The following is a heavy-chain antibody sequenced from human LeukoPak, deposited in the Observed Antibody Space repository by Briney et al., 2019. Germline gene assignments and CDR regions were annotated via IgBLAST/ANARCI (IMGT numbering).Heavy chain of an antibody. CDR1: GLTFSTSG. D-gene: IGHD1-14*01. CDR3: ATETNGRHYDY. J-gene: IGHJ4*02. V-gene: IGHV3-21*06. Sequence: GGSLRLSCRASGLTFSTSGFNWVRQAPGKGLEWVASIGPTGSDRYHAGSIKGRFTISRDNANNFLYLQTNSLRAEDTAVYYCATETNGRHYDYWGQGTLLTVSS. CDR2: IGPTGSDR.